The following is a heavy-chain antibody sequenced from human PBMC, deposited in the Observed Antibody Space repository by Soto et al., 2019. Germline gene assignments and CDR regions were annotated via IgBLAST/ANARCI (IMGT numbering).Heavy chain of an antibody. CDR3: ARGPAGGLRGGVSY. CDR2: ISAYNGDT. CDR1: GYNFTNYG. V-gene: IGHV1-18*04. J-gene: IGHJ4*02. D-gene: IGHD2-15*01. Sequence: ASVKVSCKTSGYNFTNYGITWVRQAPGHGLKWMGWISAYNGDTNYAQKFQGRVIMTTDTSTTTAYMELRSLRSDDTAVYYCARGPAGGLRGGVSYWGQGTLVTAPQ.